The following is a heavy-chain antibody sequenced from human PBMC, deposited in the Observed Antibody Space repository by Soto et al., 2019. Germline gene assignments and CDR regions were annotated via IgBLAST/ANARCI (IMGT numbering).Heavy chain of an antibody. CDR2: IASRAHNYAT. Sequence: EVELVESGGGLVQPGGSLKLSCAASGFSLSGSFIHWVRQASGKGPEWVGRIASRAHNYATAYGTSVQGRFTVSRDDSLNTAYLHMNGLKTEDTAVYFCAGLMDTRFDRFDYWGRGILVTVSA. D-gene: IGHD5-18*01. V-gene: IGHV3-73*02. CDR3: AGLMDTRFDRFDY. CDR1: GFSLSGSF. J-gene: IGHJ4*02.